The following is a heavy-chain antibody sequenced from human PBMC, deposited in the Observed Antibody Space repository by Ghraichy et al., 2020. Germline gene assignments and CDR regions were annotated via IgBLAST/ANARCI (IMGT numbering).Heavy chain of an antibody. V-gene: IGHV3-53*01. J-gene: IGHJ4*02. Sequence: GGSLRLSCAASGFTVSSNYMSWVRQAPGKGLEWVSVIYSGGNTYYPGSVKGRFTISRENAKNSLYLQMNSLRAGDTAVYYCARGSGAVAGTRDFDYWGQGTLVTVSS. CDR2: IYSGGNT. CDR1: GFTVSSNY. D-gene: IGHD6-19*01. CDR3: ARGSGAVAGTRDFDY.